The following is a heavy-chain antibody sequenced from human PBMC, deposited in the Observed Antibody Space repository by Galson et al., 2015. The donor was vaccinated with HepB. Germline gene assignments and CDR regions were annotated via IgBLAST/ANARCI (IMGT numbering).Heavy chain of an antibody. J-gene: IGHJ5*02. D-gene: IGHD2-2*01. Sequence: SVKVSCKASGYTFTSYDINWVRQATGQGLEWMGWMNPNSGNTGYAQKFQGRVTMSRNTSISTAYMELSSLRSEDTAVYYCARGQLRCSSTSCYEGWFDPWGQGTLVTVSS. CDR2: MNPNSGNT. CDR1: GYTFTSYD. CDR3: ARGQLRCSSTSCYEGWFDP. V-gene: IGHV1-8*01.